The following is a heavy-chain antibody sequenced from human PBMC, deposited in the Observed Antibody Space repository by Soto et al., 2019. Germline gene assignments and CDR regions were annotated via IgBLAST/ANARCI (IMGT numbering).Heavy chain of an antibody. CDR1: GFTFSNAW. J-gene: IGHJ4*02. V-gene: IGHV3-15*07. CDR3: TTDEVDFWSGYSNNY. CDR2: IKSKMDGGTT. D-gene: IGHD3-3*01. Sequence: GGSLRLSCAASGFTFSNAWMNWVRQAPGKGLEWVGRIKSKMDGGTTYYAAPVKGSFTISREDSKNTLYLQMNSLKTEDTAVYYCTTDEVDFWSGYSNNYWGQGTLVTVSS.